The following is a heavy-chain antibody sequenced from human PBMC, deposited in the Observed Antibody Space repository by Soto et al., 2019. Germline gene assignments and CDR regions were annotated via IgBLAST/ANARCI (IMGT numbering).Heavy chain of an antibody. V-gene: IGHV4-4*07. Sequence: VQLQESGPGLVKPSETLSLICSVSDGSISGYYWSWIRQSAGKGLEWIGRIYISGHTNYNPSLKSRVTMSIDTSKNQFSLNLRSATAADTAVYYCARVASGWTHYFDYWGQGTLVTVSS. D-gene: IGHD6-19*01. CDR1: DGSISGYY. J-gene: IGHJ4*02. CDR3: ARVASGWTHYFDY. CDR2: IYISGHT.